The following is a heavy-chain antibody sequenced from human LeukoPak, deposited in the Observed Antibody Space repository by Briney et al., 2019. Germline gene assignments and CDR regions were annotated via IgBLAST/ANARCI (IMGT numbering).Heavy chain of an antibody. Sequence: ASVKVSCKASGDTFTGYFMHWVRQTPGQGLEWMGWINPNSGDTNYAQKFQGRVTMTRDTSISTAYMELSRLTSDDTALYYCAGVTSSDFSAFDYWGQGTLVTVSS. CDR1: GDTFTGYF. J-gene: IGHJ4*02. V-gene: IGHV1-2*02. CDR2: INPNSGDT. CDR3: AGVTSSDFSAFDY. D-gene: IGHD3-16*01.